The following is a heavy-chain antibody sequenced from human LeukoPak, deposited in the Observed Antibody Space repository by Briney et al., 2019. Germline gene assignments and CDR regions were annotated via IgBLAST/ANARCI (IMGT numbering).Heavy chain of an antibody. CDR3: ASVIEVGLWLFDC. J-gene: IGHJ4*02. CDR2: ISSSGSYM. V-gene: IGHV3-21*01. D-gene: IGHD5-18*01. CDR1: GIIFTNYN. Sequence: GGSLRLSCAASGIIFTNYNMSWVRQAPGKGLEWVSSISSSGSYMYYADSVKGRFTISRDNDKNSLYLQMSSLRAEDTAVYYCASVIEVGLWLFDCWGQGTVVIVSS.